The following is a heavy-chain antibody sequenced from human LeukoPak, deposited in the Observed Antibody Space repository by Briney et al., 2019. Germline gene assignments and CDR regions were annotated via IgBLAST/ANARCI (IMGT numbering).Heavy chain of an antibody. J-gene: IGHJ6*03. CDR2: ISSSGSTI. CDR3: ARGSPTVTSIYKYYSMDV. V-gene: IGHV3-11*01. Sequence: GGSLRLSCAASGFTFSDYYMSWIRQAPGKGLEWVSYISSSGSTIYYADSVKGRFTISRDNAKNSLFLQMKSLRAEDTALYYCARGSPTVTSIYKYYSMDVWGKGTTVTVSS. D-gene: IGHD4-11*01. CDR1: GFTFSDYY.